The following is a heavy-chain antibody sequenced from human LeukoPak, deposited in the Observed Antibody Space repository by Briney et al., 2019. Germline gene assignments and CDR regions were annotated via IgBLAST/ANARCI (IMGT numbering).Heavy chain of an antibody. CDR2: INHSGST. D-gene: IGHD4-17*01. CDR1: GGSFSGYY. Sequence: SETLSLTCAVYGGSFSGYYWSWIRQPPGKGLEWIGEINHSGSTNYNPSLKSRVTISVDTSKNQFSLKLSSVTAADTAVYYCARDPTTVTTIFDSWGQGTLVTVSS. J-gene: IGHJ4*02. CDR3: ARDPTTVTTIFDS. V-gene: IGHV4-34*01.